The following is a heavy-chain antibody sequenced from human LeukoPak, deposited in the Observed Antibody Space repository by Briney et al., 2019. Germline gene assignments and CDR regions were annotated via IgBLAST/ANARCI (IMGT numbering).Heavy chain of an antibody. D-gene: IGHD3-10*01. CDR1: GFTFSSYS. Sequence: GGSLRLSCAASGFTFSSYSMNWVRQAPGKGLEWVSSISSSSSYIYYADSVKGRFTISRDNAKNSLYLQMSSLRAEDTAVYYCARTTGGSGSYFFDYWGQGTLVTVSS. CDR3: ARTTGGSGSYFFDY. V-gene: IGHV3-21*01. J-gene: IGHJ4*02. CDR2: ISSSSSYI.